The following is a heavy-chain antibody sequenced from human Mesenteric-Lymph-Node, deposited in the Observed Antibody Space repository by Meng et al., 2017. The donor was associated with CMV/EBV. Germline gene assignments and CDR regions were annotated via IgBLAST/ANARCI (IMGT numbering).Heavy chain of an antibody. Sequence: GGSLRLSCAVSGFTFSSYAMSWVRQAAGKGLGWVSAISGSGADTHYGDSVKGRFTISRDNSKGTLYLQMNSLRAEDTAVYYCAKDWQMSNWFDFWGQGTLVTVSS. V-gene: IGHV3-23*01. CDR3: AKDWQMSNWFDF. D-gene: IGHD5-24*01. CDR2: ISGSGADT. CDR1: GFTFSSYA. J-gene: IGHJ5*01.